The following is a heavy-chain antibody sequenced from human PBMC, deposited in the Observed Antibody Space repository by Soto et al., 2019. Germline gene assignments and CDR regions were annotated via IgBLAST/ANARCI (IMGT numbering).Heavy chain of an antibody. J-gene: IGHJ4*02. CDR1: GFTVSSSY. CDR3: VRGYWRLGESYYFDY. V-gene: IGHV3-53*01. D-gene: IGHD3-10*01. Sequence: EVQLVESGGGLIQPGGSLRLSCATSGFTVSSSYMSWVRQAPGMGLEWVAAILTGGGTHYADSVKGRFTISRDNSQNTMHLQMNSLRGEDTATYYCVRGYWRLGESYYFDYWGQGTLVTVSS. CDR2: ILTGGGT.